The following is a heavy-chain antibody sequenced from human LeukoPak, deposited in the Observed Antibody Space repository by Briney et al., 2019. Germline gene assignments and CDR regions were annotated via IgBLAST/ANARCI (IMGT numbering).Heavy chain of an antibody. V-gene: IGHV3-74*01. CDR1: GFTFSRYW. CDR2: INSDGSST. J-gene: IGHJ6*02. Sequence: PGGSLRLSCAASGFTFSRYWMHWVRQAPGKGLVWVSRINSDGSSTTYADSVKGRFTISRDNAKNTLYLQMNILRAEDTAVYYCARAPRYCSNGVCYFYYGMDVWGQGATVTVSS. CDR3: ARAPRYCSNGVCYFYYGMDV. D-gene: IGHD2-8*01.